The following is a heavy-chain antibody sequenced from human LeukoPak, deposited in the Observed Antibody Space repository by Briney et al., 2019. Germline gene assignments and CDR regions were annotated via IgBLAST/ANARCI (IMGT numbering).Heavy chain of an antibody. D-gene: IGHD1-14*01. CDR1: GGTFSSYA. CDR2: IIPIFGTA. V-gene: IGHV1-69*05. Sequence: SVKGSCKASGGTFSSYAISWVRQAPRQGLGWMGGIIPIFGTANYAQKFQGRVTITTDESTSTAYMELSSLRSEDTAVYYCARDDSADRGLDYWGQGTLLTVSS. J-gene: IGHJ4*02. CDR3: ARDDSADRGLDY.